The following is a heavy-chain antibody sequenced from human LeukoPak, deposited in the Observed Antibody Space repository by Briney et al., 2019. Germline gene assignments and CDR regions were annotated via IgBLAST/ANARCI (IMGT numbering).Heavy chain of an antibody. Sequence: GRSLRLSCAASGFTFSSYAMHWVRQAPGKGLEWVSRISSDESITSYADSVKGRFAMSRDNSKNTLYLQMSSLRAEDTAVYYCARIIVGATGIDYWGQGTLVTVSS. V-gene: IGHV3-74*01. J-gene: IGHJ4*02. CDR1: GFTFSSYA. CDR3: ARIIVGATGIDY. D-gene: IGHD1-26*01. CDR2: ISSDESIT.